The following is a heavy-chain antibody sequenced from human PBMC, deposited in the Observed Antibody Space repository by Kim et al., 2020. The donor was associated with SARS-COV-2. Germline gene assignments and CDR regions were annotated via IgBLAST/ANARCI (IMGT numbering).Heavy chain of an antibody. CDR3: AKDGPEKYYYDIDLRADY. D-gene: IGHD3-22*01. V-gene: IGHV3-23*01. J-gene: IGHJ4*02. CDR1: GFTFSSYA. Sequence: GGSLRLSCAASGFTFSSYAMSWVRQAPGKGLEWVSAISGSGGSTYYADSVKGRFTISRDNSKNTLYLQMNSLRAEDTAVYYCAKDGPEKYYYDIDLRADYWGQGTLVTVSS. CDR2: ISGSGGST.